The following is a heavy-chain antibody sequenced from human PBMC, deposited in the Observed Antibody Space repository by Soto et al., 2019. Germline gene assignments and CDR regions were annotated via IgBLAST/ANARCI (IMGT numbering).Heavy chain of an antibody. Sequence: GGSLRLSCAASGFTFSSYSMNWVRQAPGKGLEWVSSISSSSSYIYYADSVKGRFTISRDNAKNSLYLQMNSLRAEDTAVYYCARDSRKGIAAAGTFDYWGQGTLVTVSP. CDR1: GFTFSSYS. J-gene: IGHJ4*02. V-gene: IGHV3-21*01. CDR2: ISSSSSYI. CDR3: ARDSRKGIAAAGTFDY. D-gene: IGHD6-13*01.